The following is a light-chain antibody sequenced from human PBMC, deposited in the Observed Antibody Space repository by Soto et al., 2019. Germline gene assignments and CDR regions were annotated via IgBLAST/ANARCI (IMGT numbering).Light chain of an antibody. V-gene: IGLV2-11*01. CDR3: CSYAASITFV. CDR1: SSDVGGYNY. Sequence: QSVLTQPRSVSGPPGQSVTISCTGTSSDVGGYNYVSWYQQYSGKAPKVMIYDFSKRPSGVPDRFSGSKSGNSASLTISGLQAEDEADYFCCSYAASITFVFGTGTKVTVL. CDR2: DFS. J-gene: IGLJ1*01.